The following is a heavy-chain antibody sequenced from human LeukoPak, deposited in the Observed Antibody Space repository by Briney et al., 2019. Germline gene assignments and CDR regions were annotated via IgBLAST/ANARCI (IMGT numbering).Heavy chain of an antibody. CDR2: INSDGSST. CDR3: VRDGYSYGFMLAFDI. Sequence: PGGSLRLSCAASGFTFSGYWMHWVRQAPGKGLVWVSRINSDGSSTSYADSVKGRFTISRDSAKSTLYLQMNSLRAEDTAVYYCVRDGYSYGFMLAFDIWGLGTRVTVSS. CDR1: GFTFSGYW. V-gene: IGHV3-74*01. D-gene: IGHD5-18*01. J-gene: IGHJ3*02.